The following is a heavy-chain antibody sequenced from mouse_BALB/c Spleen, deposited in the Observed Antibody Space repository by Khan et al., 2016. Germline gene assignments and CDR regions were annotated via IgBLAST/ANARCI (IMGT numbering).Heavy chain of an antibody. D-gene: IGHD2-1*01. CDR3: ASYLLNYFDY. CDR2: ISYSGIT. Sequence: EVQRQESGPSLVKPSQTLSLTCSVTGDSITSGYWNWIRKFPGNKLEYMGYISYSGITYYSPSLKSRISITRDTSKNQHFLHLSSVTTEDTATYFCASYLLNYFDYWGQGTTLTVSS. V-gene: IGHV3-8*02. J-gene: IGHJ2*01. CDR1: GDSITSGY.